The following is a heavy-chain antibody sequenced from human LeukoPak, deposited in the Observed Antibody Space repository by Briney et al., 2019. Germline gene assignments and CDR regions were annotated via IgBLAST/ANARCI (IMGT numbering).Heavy chain of an antibody. D-gene: IGHD2-2*02. Sequence: TGGSLRLSCAASGFTFSSYAMSWVRQAPGKGLEWVSAISGSGGSTYYADSVKGRFTISRDNSKNTLYLQMNSLRAEDTAVYYCAKVGYQLIYPLYDYWGQGTLVTVSS. CDR3: AKVGYQLIYPLYDY. CDR1: GFTFSSYA. CDR2: ISGSGGST. J-gene: IGHJ4*02. V-gene: IGHV3-23*01.